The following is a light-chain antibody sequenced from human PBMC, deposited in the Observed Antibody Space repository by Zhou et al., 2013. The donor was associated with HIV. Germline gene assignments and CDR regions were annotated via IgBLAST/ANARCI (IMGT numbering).Light chain of an antibody. CDR3: QQYAHWPPYT. V-gene: IGKV3-15*01. J-gene: IGKJ2*01. Sequence: EVVMTQSPATLSVSPGDRATLSCRASQNIGNNLAWYQQKRGQPPRLLIYGVSTRATGITGRFSGSGFGTEFTLTISSLQSEDFAIYFCQQYAHWPPYTFGQGPSWRSN. CDR1: QNIGNN. CDR2: GVS.